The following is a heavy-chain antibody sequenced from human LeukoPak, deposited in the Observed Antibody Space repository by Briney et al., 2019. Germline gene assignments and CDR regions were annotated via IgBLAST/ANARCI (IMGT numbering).Heavy chain of an antibody. CDR2: ISAYNGNT. J-gene: IGHJ4*02. Sequence: ASVKVSCKASGYTFTSYGISWVRQAPGQGLEWMGWISAYNGNTNYAQKLQGRVTMTTDTSTSTAYMELRSLRSDDTAVYYCARKTDYYGSGTSEKYYFDYWSQGTLVTVSS. D-gene: IGHD3-10*01. V-gene: IGHV1-18*01. CDR1: GYTFTSYG. CDR3: ARKTDYYGSGTSEKYYFDY.